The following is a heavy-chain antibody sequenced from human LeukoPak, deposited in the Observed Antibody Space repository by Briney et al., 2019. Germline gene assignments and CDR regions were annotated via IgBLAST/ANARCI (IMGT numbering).Heavy chain of an antibody. J-gene: IGHJ3*02. CDR3: ARDVPILDTDGYDAFDI. Sequence: ASVKVSCKLSGNNIIDYYINWTRQAPGQGLEWMGWINPKNGGTKYAQTFQGRVTMTWDTSISTAYMELSRLTSDDTAVYYCARDVPILDTDGYDAFDIWGQGTLVPVS. D-gene: IGHD5-24*01. V-gene: IGHV1-2*02. CDR1: GNNIIDYY. CDR2: INPKNGGT.